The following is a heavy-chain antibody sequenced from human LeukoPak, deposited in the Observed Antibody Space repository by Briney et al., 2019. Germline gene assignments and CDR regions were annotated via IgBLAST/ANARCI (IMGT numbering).Heavy chain of an antibody. Sequence: GGSLRLSCAASGFTFSSYDMSWVRQAPGKGLEWVGRIKSKTDGGTTDYAAPVKGRFTISRDDSKNTLYLQMNGLKTEDTAVYYCTTDGPDYDSSGYYYRYFDYWGQGTLVTVSS. CDR3: TTDGPDYDSSGYYYRYFDY. CDR1: GFTFSSYD. V-gene: IGHV3-15*01. CDR2: IKSKTDGGTT. J-gene: IGHJ4*02. D-gene: IGHD3-22*01.